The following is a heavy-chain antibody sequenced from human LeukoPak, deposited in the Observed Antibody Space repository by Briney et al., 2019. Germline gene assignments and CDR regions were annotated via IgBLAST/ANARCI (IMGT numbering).Heavy chain of an antibody. Sequence: GGSLRLSCTASGFTFGDYAMSWIRQAPGKGLEWVGFTRSKAYGETADYAASVKGRFTISRDDSKAIAYLQMNSLKTEDTAVYHCTRDRGAYNLYDYWGQGTLVTVSS. CDR1: GFTFGDYA. CDR2: TRSKAYGETA. CDR3: TRDRGAYNLYDY. D-gene: IGHD1-1*01. V-gene: IGHV3-49*03. J-gene: IGHJ4*02.